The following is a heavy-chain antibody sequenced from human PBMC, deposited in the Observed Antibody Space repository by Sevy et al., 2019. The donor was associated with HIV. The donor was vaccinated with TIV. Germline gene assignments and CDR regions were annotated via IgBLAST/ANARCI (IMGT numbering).Heavy chain of an antibody. CDR1: GFTFSSYA. V-gene: IGHV3-23*01. D-gene: IGHD3-10*01. J-gene: IGHJ4*02. Sequence: WGSLRLSCAASGFTFSSYAMSWVRQAPGKGLEWVSAISGSGGSTYYADSVKGRFTISRDNSKNTLYLQMNSLRAEDTAVYYCAKDHRYYGSGDYWGQGTLVTVSS. CDR3: AKDHRYYGSGDY. CDR2: ISGSGGST.